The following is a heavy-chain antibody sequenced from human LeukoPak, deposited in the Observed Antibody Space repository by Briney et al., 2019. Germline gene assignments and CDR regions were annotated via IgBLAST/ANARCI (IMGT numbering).Heavy chain of an antibody. Sequence: MPGESLKISCKGSGYIFTSYWIAWVRQMPGKRLEWMGLIYPGDSDARYSPSFQGQVTISADESINTAYLQWSSLQASDTAMYYCARHNREYASDSPLDYWGQGTLVTVSS. J-gene: IGHJ4*02. CDR2: IYPGDSDA. D-gene: IGHD1-14*01. CDR3: ARHNREYASDSPLDY. V-gene: IGHV5-51*01. CDR1: GYIFTSYW.